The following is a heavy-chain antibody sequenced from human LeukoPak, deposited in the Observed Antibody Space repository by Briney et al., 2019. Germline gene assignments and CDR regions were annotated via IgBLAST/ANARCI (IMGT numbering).Heavy chain of an antibody. CDR1: GFTFSNYW. J-gene: IGHJ4*02. Sequence: PGGSLRLSCAASGFTFSNYWMSWVRQAPGKGLEWLANIKQDGSAIYYLDSVKGRFTISRGNAKNSLYLQMNSLRVDDTAVYYCAKSVEHSNYRKFHDWGQGTLVTVSS. CDR3: AKSVEHSNYRKFHD. V-gene: IGHV3-7*01. D-gene: IGHD4-11*01. CDR2: IKQDGSAI.